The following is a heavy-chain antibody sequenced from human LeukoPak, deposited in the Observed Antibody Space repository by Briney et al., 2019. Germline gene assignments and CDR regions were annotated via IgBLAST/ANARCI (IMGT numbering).Heavy chain of an antibody. CDR1: GGTFSSYA. CDR2: IIPILGIA. J-gene: IGHJ3*02. Sequence: SVKVSCKASGGTFSSYAISWVRQAPGQGLEWMGRIIPILGIANYAQKFQGRVTITADKSTSTAYMELSSLRSEDAAVYYCARDRGYYDILTGYPHDAFDIWGQGTMVTVSS. CDR3: ARDRGYYDILTGYPHDAFDI. D-gene: IGHD3-9*01. V-gene: IGHV1-69*04.